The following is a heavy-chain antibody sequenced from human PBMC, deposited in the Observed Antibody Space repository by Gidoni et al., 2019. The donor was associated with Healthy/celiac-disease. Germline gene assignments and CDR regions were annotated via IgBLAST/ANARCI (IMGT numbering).Heavy chain of an antibody. V-gene: IGHV4-31*02. CDR2: IYYSGST. CDR3: AREEYGDYVSGWFDP. Sequence: FLSSGGYYWSWIRQHPGKGLEWIGYIYYSGSTYYNPSLKSRVTISVDTSKNQFSLKLSSVTAADTAVYYCAREEYGDYVSGWFDPWGQGTLVTVSS. J-gene: IGHJ5*02. CDR1: FLSSGGYY. D-gene: IGHD4-17*01.